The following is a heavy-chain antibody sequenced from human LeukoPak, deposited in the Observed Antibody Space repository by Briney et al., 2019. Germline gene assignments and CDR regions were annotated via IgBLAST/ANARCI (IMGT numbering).Heavy chain of an antibody. CDR1: GFTFSSYS. CDR3: ARDYDWAFDS. J-gene: IGHJ4*02. CDR2: IGPSSGSI. Sequence: GLSLRLSCAASGFTFSSYSMNWVRLAPGKGLEWVSYIGPSSGSISYADSVKGRFTISGDDAKSSLYLQMNSLRDEDTAVYYCARDYDWAFDSWGQGTLVTVSS. D-gene: IGHD1-1*01. V-gene: IGHV3-48*02.